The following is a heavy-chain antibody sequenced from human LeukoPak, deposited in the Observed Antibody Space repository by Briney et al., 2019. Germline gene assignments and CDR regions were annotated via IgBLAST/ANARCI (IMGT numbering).Heavy chain of an antibody. CDR1: GGSISSYY. CDR2: IYYSGST. CDR3: ASSYGPKYYFDY. Sequence: PSETLSLTCTVSGGSISSYYWGWIRQPPGKGLEWIGYIYYSGSTNYNPSLKSRVTISVDTSKNQFSLKLSSVTAADTAVYYCASSYGPKYYFDYWGQGTLVTVSS. D-gene: IGHD3-10*01. J-gene: IGHJ4*02. V-gene: IGHV4-59*08.